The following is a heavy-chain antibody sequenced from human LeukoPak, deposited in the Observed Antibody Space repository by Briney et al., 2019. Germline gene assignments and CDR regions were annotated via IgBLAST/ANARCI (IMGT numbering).Heavy chain of an antibody. J-gene: IGHJ6*04. CDR3: ARLGSYSGYDFNYYYFMDV. CDR2: IYYSGST. Sequence: SETLSLTCTASGGSISSGRYYWGWIRQPPGEGLEWIANIYYSGSTYSNPSLKSRVTLSLDTSKNHLSLKLHSVTAADTAVYYCARLGSYSGYDFNYYYFMDVWGKGTTVTISS. CDR1: GGSISSGRYY. D-gene: IGHD5-12*01. V-gene: IGHV4-39*02.